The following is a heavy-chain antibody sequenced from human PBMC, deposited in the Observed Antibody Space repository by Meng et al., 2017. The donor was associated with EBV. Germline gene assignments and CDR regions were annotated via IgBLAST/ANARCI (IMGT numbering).Heavy chain of an antibody. CDR2: VHYTGST. V-gene: IGHV4-39*01. Sequence: LQLRESGPGQVTPSAPLSLTCTVSGDSISSFYYWGWIRQPPGRGLEWIGSVHYTGSTYYSPSLKSRVTVSVDTSKNQFSLRLTSVTAADTAVYYCARPFPSWQSPRLDPFGAWGQGTLVTVCS. CDR3: ARPFPSWQSPRLDPFGA. J-gene: IGHJ5*02. D-gene: IGHD6-19*01. CDR1: GDSISSFYY.